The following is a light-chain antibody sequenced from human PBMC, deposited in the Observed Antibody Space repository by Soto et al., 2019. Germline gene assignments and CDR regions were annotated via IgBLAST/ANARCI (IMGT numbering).Light chain of an antibody. CDR1: SSDVGGSNY. CDR2: EVS. Sequence: QSVLTQPPSASGSPGQSVTISCTGTSSDVGGSNYVSWYQQHPGKVPKLMIYEVSKRPSGVPDRFSGSKSGNTASLTVSGLQAEDEADYYCSSYAGSNILVFGGGTKVTVL. CDR3: SSYAGSNILV. V-gene: IGLV2-8*01. J-gene: IGLJ2*01.